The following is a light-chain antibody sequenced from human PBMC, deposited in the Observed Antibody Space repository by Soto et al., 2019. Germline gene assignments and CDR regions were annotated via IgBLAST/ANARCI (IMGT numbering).Light chain of an antibody. V-gene: IGKV3-20*01. CDR1: QSVRSN. CDR2: AAS. CDR3: QQNCSEIT. J-gene: IGKJ5*01. Sequence: EIVLTQSPGTLSLSPGERATLSCRASQSVRSNLAWHQQKPGQAPRLLIYAASTRATGIPARFSGSGSGTETALTLTSSRLEHDDFEDYYRQQNCSEITFGQGTRLEIK.